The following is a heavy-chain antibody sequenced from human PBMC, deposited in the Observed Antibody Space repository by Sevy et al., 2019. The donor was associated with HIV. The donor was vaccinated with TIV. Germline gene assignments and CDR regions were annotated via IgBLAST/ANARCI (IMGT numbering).Heavy chain of an antibody. CDR1: GDSIRPYY. CDR3: ARGGGLTDYGMDV. D-gene: IGHD3-16*01. V-gene: IGHV4-59*01. J-gene: IGHJ6*02. CDR2: INYSGST. Sequence: SETLSLTCTVSGDSIRPYYWNWIRQPPGKGLEWIGYINYSGSTKYNPSLKSRVTISVDTSKNQFSVKLRSVTGADTAVYYCARGGGLTDYGMDVWGQGTTVTVSS.